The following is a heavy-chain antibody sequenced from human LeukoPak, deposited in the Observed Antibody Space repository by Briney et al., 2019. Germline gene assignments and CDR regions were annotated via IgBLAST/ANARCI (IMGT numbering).Heavy chain of an antibody. J-gene: IGHJ3*02. D-gene: IGHD2-2*01. CDR1: GGSISSYY. Sequence: SETLSLTCTVSGGSISSYYWSWIRQPPGKGLEWIGYIYYSGSTNYNPSLKSRVTISVDTSKNQFSLKLSSVTAADTAVYYCARDFHCSSTACYAPDAFDIWGQGTLVTVSS. CDR3: ARDFHCSSTACYAPDAFDI. V-gene: IGHV4-59*01. CDR2: IYYSGST.